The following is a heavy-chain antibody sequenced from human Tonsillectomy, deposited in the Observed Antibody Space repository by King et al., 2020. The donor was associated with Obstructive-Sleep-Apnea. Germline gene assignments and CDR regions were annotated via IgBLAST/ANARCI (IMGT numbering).Heavy chain of an antibody. CDR2: INPNSGGT. D-gene: IGHD6-13*01. CDR3: ARGGESRYSSSWDAFDI. V-gene: IGHV1-2*05. CDR1: GYTFTGYY. Sequence: VQLVESGAEVKKPGASVKVSCKASGYTFTGYYMHWVRQAPGQGLEWMGRINPNSGGTNYAQKFQGRVTMTRDTSISTAYMGLSRLRSDDTVVYYCARGGESRYSSSWDAFDIWGQGTMVTVSS. J-gene: IGHJ3*02.